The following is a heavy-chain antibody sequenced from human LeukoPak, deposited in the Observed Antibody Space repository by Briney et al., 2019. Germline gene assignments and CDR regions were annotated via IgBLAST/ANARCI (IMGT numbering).Heavy chain of an antibody. V-gene: IGHV1-2*02. CDR1: GYTFTDYY. J-gene: IGHJ4*02. CDR3: ARDGVGTYDY. Sequence: ASVMVSCKASGYTFTDYYIHWLRQAPGQGLEWMGWIYPNNGDTNYAQKFQGSVTMTRDTSINTAYMELSSLTSDDTAVYYCARDGVGTYDYWGQGTLVTVSS. CDR2: IYPNNGDT. D-gene: IGHD1-26*01.